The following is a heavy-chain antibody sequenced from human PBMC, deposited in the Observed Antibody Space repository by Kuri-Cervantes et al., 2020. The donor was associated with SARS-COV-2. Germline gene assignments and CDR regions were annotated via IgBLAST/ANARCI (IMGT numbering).Heavy chain of an antibody. CDR2: INHSGST. D-gene: IGHD3-9*01. CDR3: ARGRRYSLPGDLDY. V-gene: IGHV4-34*01. CDR1: GGSFSGYY. Sequence: SQTLSLTCAVYGGSFSGYYWSWIRQPPGKGLEWIGEINHSGSTNYNPSLKSRVTISVDTSKNQFSLKLSSVTAADTAVYYCARGRRYSLPGDLDYWGQGTLVTVSS. J-gene: IGHJ4*02.